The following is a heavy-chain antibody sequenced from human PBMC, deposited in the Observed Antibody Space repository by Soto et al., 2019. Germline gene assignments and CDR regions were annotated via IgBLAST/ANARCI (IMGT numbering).Heavy chain of an antibody. CDR2: IWYDGSNK. Sequence: GGSLRLSCAASGFTFSSYGMHWVRQAPGKGLEWVAVIWYDGSNKYYADSVKGRFTTSRDNSKNTLYLQMNSLRAEDTAVYYCARGPRYYYYGMDVWGQGTTVTVSS. V-gene: IGHV3-33*01. J-gene: IGHJ6*02. CDR1: GFTFSSYG. CDR3: ARGPRYYYYGMDV.